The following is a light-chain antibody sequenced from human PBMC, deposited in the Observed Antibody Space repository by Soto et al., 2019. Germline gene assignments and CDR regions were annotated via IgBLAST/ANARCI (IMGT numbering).Light chain of an antibody. CDR1: SSNFGAGYD. Sequence: QSALTQPPSVSGAPGQRVTISCTGSSSNFGAGYDVHWYRQLPGTAPKLLIFGNINRPSGVPDRFSGSKSGTSASLAIAGLQAEDEADYYCQSYDTSLRGWVFGGGTKVTVL. CDR2: GNI. V-gene: IGLV1-40*01. J-gene: IGLJ3*02. CDR3: QSYDTSLRGWV.